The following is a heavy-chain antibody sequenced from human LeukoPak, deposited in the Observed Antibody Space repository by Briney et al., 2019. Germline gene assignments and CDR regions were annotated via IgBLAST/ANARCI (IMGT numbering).Heavy chain of an antibody. CDR3: ARDQGHYDSSGPIDY. Sequence: GGSLRLSCAASGFTFSSYSMNWVRQAPGKGLEWVSSISSSSSYIYYADSVKGRFTIFRDNAKNSLYLQMNSLRAEDTAVYYCARDQGHYDSSGPIDYWGQGTLVTVSS. J-gene: IGHJ4*02. V-gene: IGHV3-21*01. D-gene: IGHD3-22*01. CDR1: GFTFSSYS. CDR2: ISSSSSYI.